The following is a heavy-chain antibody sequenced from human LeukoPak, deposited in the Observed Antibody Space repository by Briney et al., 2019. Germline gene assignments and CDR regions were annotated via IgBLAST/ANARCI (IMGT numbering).Heavy chain of an antibody. CDR1: GFTVSSNY. CDR3: ATYYYGSGRYYYYYGMDV. Sequence: GGSLRLSCAASGFTVSSNYMSWVRQAPGKGLEWVSVIYSGGSTYYADSVKGRFTISRDNSKNTLYLQMNSLRAEDTAVYYRATYYYGSGRYYYYYGMDVWGQGTTVTVSS. CDR2: IYSGGST. J-gene: IGHJ6*02. V-gene: IGHV3-66*01. D-gene: IGHD3-10*01.